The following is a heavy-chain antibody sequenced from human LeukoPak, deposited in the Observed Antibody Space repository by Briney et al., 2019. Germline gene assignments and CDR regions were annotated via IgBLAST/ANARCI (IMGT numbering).Heavy chain of an antibody. Sequence: ASVKVSCKASGYTFTSYAMNWVRQAPGQGLEWMGWINPNSGGTNYAQKFQGRVTMTRDTSISTAYMELSRLRSDDTAVYYCASLYGSGSYSTYPFDYWGQGTLVTVSS. V-gene: IGHV1-2*02. D-gene: IGHD3-10*01. J-gene: IGHJ4*02. CDR1: GYTFTSYA. CDR2: INPNSGGT. CDR3: ASLYGSGSYSTYPFDY.